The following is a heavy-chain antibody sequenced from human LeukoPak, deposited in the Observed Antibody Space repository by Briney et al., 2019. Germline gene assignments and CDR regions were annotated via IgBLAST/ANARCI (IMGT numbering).Heavy chain of an antibody. CDR3: AKGANSDTRYYFDY. V-gene: IGHV3-23*01. CDR1: GFNVNNAW. Sequence: GGSLRLSCAASGFNVNNAWMSWVRQAPGKGLEWVSSISASGGTIYYADSVKGRFTISRDNSKNTLFLQMKSLRVEHTAIYYCAKGANSDTRYYFDYWGQGSLVTVSS. J-gene: IGHJ4*02. CDR2: ISASGGTI. D-gene: IGHD1-26*01.